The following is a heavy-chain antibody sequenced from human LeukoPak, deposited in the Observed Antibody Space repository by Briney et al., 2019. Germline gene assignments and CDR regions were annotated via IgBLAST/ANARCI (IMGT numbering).Heavy chain of an antibody. Sequence: GGSLRLSCAASGFTFSSYAMYWVRQAPGKGLEWVTVISYDGSTKYYADSVRGRFTISRDNSKDTVYLQMRSLRPEDTAVYYCARDLDPPIDYGDYITDYWGQGTLVTVSS. CDR3: ARDLDPPIDYGDYITDY. V-gene: IGHV3-30*04. J-gene: IGHJ4*02. D-gene: IGHD4-17*01. CDR1: GFTFSSYA. CDR2: ISYDGSTK.